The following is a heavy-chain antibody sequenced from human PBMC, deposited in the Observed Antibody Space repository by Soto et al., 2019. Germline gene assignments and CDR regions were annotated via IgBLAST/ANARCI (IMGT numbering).Heavy chain of an antibody. CDR1: GGSISSSNYY. V-gene: IGHV4-39*01. D-gene: IGHD1-26*01. CDR2: IYYSGST. Sequence: SQTLSLTCTVSGGSISSSNYYWGWIRQPPGKGLEWIGSIYYSGSTYYNPSLKSRVTISVDTSKNQFSLKLSSVTAADTAVYYCATQEVGGSYVYTFDPWGQGTLVTVSS. CDR3: ATQEVGGSYVYTFDP. J-gene: IGHJ5*02.